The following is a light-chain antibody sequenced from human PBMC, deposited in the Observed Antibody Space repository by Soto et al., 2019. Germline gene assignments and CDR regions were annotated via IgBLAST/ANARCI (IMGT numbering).Light chain of an antibody. CDR1: QSVSSNY. CDR2: GAS. V-gene: IGKV3-20*01. Sequence: EVMLTQSPGTLSLSPGERATLSCRASQSVSSNYLAWYQQKSGQAPRLLIYGASNRATGIPDRFSGSGSGTDITLTIRRLEQEDFAVYYCQQYDTSPRTFGQGTKVEFK. CDR3: QQYDTSPRT. J-gene: IGKJ1*01.